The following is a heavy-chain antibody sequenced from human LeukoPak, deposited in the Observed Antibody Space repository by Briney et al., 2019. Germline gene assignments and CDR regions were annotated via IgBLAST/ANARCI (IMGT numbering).Heavy chain of an antibody. CDR1: GFTFSNYW. Sequence: GGSLRLSCAASGFTFSNYWMSWVRQAPGKGLEWVSIIYSGGSAYYADSVKGRFTISRDNSKSTLYLQMNSLRAEDTAVYYCARLLTYDNGGADAFDIWGQGTMVTVSS. CDR2: IYSGGSA. J-gene: IGHJ3*02. CDR3: ARLLTYDNGGADAFDI. V-gene: IGHV3-53*01. D-gene: IGHD3-22*01.